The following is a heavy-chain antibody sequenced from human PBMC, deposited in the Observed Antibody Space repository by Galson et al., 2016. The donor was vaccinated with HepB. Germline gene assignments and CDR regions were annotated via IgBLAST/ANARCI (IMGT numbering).Heavy chain of an antibody. J-gene: IGHJ4*02. Sequence: SLRLSCAASGFSFSTSDMHWVRQAPGKGLEWVGRIRSRTDGGTTDHAAPVKGRFSISRDDSENTVYLQMNSLKTEDTAVHYCTTGWGWHADWGQGALVTVSS. CDR1: GFSFSTSD. CDR2: IRSRTDGGTT. V-gene: IGHV3-15*01. D-gene: IGHD3-16*01. CDR3: TTGWGWHAD.